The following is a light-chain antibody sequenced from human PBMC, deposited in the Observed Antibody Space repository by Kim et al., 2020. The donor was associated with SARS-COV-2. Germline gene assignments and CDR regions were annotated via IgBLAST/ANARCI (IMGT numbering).Light chain of an antibody. CDR1: QSIGTD. J-gene: IGKJ2*01. Sequence: SLSQGEGATLSCRASQSIGTDLAWFQQRPGQAPRLLIYGASTRATGIPDRFSGSGSGTDFTLTVSRLEPEDFAVYYCQQYGSSPRAFGQGTTLEI. CDR2: GAS. V-gene: IGKV3-20*01. CDR3: QQYGSSPRA.